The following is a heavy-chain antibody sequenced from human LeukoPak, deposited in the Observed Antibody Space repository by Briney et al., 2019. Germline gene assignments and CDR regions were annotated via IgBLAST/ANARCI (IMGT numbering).Heavy chain of an antibody. V-gene: IGHV4-34*01. J-gene: IGHJ4*02. CDR3: ARQRFWSGYYAFDY. CDR2: INHSGST. Sequence: SETLSLTCAVYGGSFSGYYWSWIRQPPGKGLEWIGEINHSGSTNYNPSLKSRVTISVDTSKNQFSLKLSSVTAADTAVYYCARQRFWSGYYAFDYWGQGTLVTVSS. CDR1: GGSFSGYY. D-gene: IGHD3-3*01.